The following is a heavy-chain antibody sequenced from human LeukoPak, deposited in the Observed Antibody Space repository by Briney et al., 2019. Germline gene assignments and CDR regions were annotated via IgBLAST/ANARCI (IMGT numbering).Heavy chain of an antibody. CDR3: ARDERYDSSGYPFDY. J-gene: IGHJ4*02. Sequence: ASVKVSCKASGYTFTGYYMHWVRQAPGQGLEWMGWINPNSGGTNYAQKFQGRVTMTRDTSVNTAYMELNSLRSDDTAVYYCARDERYDSSGYPFDYWGQGTLVTVSS. D-gene: IGHD3-22*01. CDR2: INPNSGGT. V-gene: IGHV1-2*02. CDR1: GYTFTGYY.